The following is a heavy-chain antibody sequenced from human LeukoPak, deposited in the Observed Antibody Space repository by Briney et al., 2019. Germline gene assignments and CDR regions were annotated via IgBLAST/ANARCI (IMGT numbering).Heavy chain of an antibody. CDR3: AKDISMTVFYYYGMDV. Sequence: GRSLTLSCTASGFTFDDYAMLWVRPVPGKGLEWVSGLNWNSGSRDYADSVKGRFTISRDNAKNSLYLQMNSLRAEDTALYYCAKDISMTVFYYYGMDVWGQGTTVTVPS. CDR2: LNWNSGSR. J-gene: IGHJ6*02. V-gene: IGHV3-9*01. CDR1: GFTFDDYA.